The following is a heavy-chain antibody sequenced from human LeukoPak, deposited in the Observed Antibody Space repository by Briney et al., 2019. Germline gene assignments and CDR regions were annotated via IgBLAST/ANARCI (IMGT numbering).Heavy chain of an antibody. V-gene: IGHV3-21*01. D-gene: IGHD6-19*01. CDR2: ISSSSSYI. CDR1: GFTFNRYW. J-gene: IGHJ4*02. Sequence: GGSLRLSCAASGFTFNRYWIHWVRQAPGKGLEWVSSISSSSSYIYYAGSVEGRFTISRDNAKNSLYLQMNSLRAEDTAVYYCARWDGSGWWGNFDYWGQGTLVTVSS. CDR3: ARWDGSGWWGNFDY.